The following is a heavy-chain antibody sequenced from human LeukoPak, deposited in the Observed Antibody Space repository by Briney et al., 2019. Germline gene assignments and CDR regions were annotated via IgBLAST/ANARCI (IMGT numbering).Heavy chain of an antibody. CDR2: INPNSGGT. D-gene: IGHD1-26*01. Sequence: ASVTVSCKASGYTLTDYYMNWVRQAPGQGLEWMGWINPNSGGTHYAQKFQGRVTMTRDTSITTAYMELSSLRSDDTAMYYCTRALGSDYWGQGTLVTVSS. CDR3: TRALGSDY. CDR1: GYTLTDYY. V-gene: IGHV1-2*02. J-gene: IGHJ4*02.